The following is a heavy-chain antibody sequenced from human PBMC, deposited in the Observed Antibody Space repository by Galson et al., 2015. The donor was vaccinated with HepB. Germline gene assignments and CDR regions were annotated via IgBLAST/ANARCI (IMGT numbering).Heavy chain of an antibody. CDR2: ISGDSVYT. V-gene: IGHV3-23*01. D-gene: IGHD3-9*01. CDR3: AKNFATGLAYYDY. Sequence: SLRLSCAVSGFSFSSYAMTWVRQAPGGGLEWVAAISGDSVYTYYGDAVKGRFTISRDNSKNSLFLEMSSLRAEDTAVYYCAKNFATGLAYYDYWGQGTLVTVSS. J-gene: IGHJ4*02. CDR1: GFSFSSYA.